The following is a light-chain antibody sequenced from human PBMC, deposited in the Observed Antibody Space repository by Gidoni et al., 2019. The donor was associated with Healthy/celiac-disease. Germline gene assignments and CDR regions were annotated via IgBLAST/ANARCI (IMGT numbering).Light chain of an antibody. CDR3: QQYNSYSST. J-gene: IGKJ2*02. Sequence: DIQMTQSPSTLSASVGDRVTITCRASPSISSWLAWYQQKQGKAPKLLIYKASSLESGVTSRCSGSGTGTEFTLTISSLQPDDFATYYCQQYNSYSSTFGQGTKLEIK. V-gene: IGKV1-5*03. CDR1: PSISSW. CDR2: KAS.